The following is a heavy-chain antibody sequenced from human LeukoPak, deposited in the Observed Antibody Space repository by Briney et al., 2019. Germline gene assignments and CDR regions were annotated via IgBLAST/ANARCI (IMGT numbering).Heavy chain of an antibody. CDR3: ARGKYSGSPRDY. V-gene: IGHV4-38-2*02. CDR1: GYSISSGYY. J-gene: IGHJ4*02. D-gene: IGHD1-26*01. CDR2: IYHGGST. Sequence: SETLSLTCTVSGYSISSGYYWGWIQQPPGKGLEWIGSIYHGGSTYYNPSLKSRVTISVDTSKNQFSLKLSSVTAADTAVYYCARGKYSGSPRDYWGQGTLVTVSS.